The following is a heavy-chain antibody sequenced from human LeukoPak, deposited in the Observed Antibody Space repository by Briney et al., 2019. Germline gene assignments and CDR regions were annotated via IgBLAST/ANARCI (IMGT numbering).Heavy chain of an antibody. CDR3: ARNIAVAGMELGFDP. CDR1: GGSFSGYY. CDR2: INHSGST. J-gene: IGHJ5*02. Sequence: PSETLSLTCAVYGGSFSGYYWSWIRQPPGKGLEWIGEINHSGSTNYNPSLKSRVTISVDTSKNQFSLKLSSVTAADTAVYYCARNIAVAGMELGFDPWGQGTLVTVSS. V-gene: IGHV4-34*01. D-gene: IGHD6-19*01.